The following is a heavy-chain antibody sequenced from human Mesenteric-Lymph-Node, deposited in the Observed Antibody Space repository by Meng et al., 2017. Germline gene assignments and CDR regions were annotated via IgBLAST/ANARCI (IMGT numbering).Heavy chain of an antibody. CDR3: ARVGLGSSPDY. D-gene: IGHD6-13*01. J-gene: IGHJ4*02. Sequence: QAQLVQSGGEVKKPGASVKVSCKASGYTFTNYGITWVRQAPGQGLGWMGWISAYNGNTNYAQTLQGRLTMTTDTSTSTAYMELRSLRSDDTAVYYCARVGLGSSPDYWGQGTLVTVSS. V-gene: IGHV1-18*01. CDR2: ISAYNGNT. CDR1: GYTFTNYG.